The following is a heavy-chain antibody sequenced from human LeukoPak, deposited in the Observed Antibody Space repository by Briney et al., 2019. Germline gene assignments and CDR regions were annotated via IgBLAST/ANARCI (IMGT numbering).Heavy chain of an antibody. CDR3: ARGSYSSSSIHYFDY. CDR1: GYTFTSYY. J-gene: IGHJ4*02. D-gene: IGHD6-6*01. V-gene: IGHV1-46*01. CDR2: INPSGGST. Sequence: ASVQVSCKASGYTFTSYYMHWVRQAPGQGLEWMGIINPSGGSTSYAQKFQGRVTMTRDMSTSTVYMELSSLRSEDTAVYYCARGSYSSSSIHYFDYWGQGTLVTVSS.